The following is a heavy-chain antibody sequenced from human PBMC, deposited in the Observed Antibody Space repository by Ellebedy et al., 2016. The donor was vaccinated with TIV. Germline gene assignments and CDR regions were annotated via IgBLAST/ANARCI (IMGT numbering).Heavy chain of an antibody. J-gene: IGHJ3*02. Sequence: SETLFLTXSVSGDSITSSYWTWLRQPAGKGLEWIGRIYTRGDTNYNSSLKSRVAMSVDTSKEQFSLELTSVTAADTAVYYCARDAWGRDAFDIWGQGTMVTVSS. V-gene: IGHV4-4*07. CDR2: IYTRGDT. CDR1: GDSITSSY. CDR3: ARDAWGRDAFDI. D-gene: IGHD7-27*01.